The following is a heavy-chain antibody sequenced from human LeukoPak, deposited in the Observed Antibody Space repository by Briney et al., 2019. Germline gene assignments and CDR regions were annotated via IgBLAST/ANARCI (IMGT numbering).Heavy chain of an antibody. CDR3: AKGYYGSGSYVLMDV. D-gene: IGHD3-10*01. CDR1: GFTFSSYG. Sequence: GRSLRLSCAASGFTFSSYGMHWVRRAPGKGLEWVAVISYDGSNKYYADSVKGRFTISRDNSKNTLYLQMNSLRAEDTAVYYCAKGYYGSGSYVLMDVWGKGTTVTVSS. CDR2: ISYDGSNK. J-gene: IGHJ6*04. V-gene: IGHV3-30*18.